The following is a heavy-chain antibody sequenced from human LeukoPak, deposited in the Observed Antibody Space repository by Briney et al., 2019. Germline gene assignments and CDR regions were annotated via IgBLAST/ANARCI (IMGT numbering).Heavy chain of an antibody. CDR1: GYSFSSYW. V-gene: IGHV5-51*01. CDR2: IYSGDSAT. CDR3: ARRKGDGYNSPFDY. Sequence: GESLKISCKGSGYSFSSYWIGWVRQTPGKGLEWMGIIYSGDSATRYSPSFQGQVTISADKSINTAYLQWASLKASDTAMYYCARRKGDGYNSPFDYWGQGTLVTVSS. J-gene: IGHJ4*02. D-gene: IGHD5-24*01.